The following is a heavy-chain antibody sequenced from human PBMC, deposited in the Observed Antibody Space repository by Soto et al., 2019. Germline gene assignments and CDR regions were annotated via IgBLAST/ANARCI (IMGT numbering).Heavy chain of an antibody. D-gene: IGHD4-17*01. V-gene: IGHV1-69*12. CDR2: IIPIFGTA. Sequence: QVQLVQSGAEVKKPGSSVKVSCKASGGTFSSYAISWVRQAPGQGLEWMGGIIPIFGTANYAQKFQGRVTITADESTSTAYMELSSLRSEDTAVYYCARDRGLVYGDYPYYYGMDVWGQGTTVTVSS. J-gene: IGHJ6*02. CDR1: GGTFSSYA. CDR3: ARDRGLVYGDYPYYYGMDV.